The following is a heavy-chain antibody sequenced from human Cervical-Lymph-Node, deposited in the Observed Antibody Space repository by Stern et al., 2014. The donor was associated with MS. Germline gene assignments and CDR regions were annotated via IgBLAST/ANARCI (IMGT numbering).Heavy chain of an antibody. J-gene: IGHJ4*02. CDR1: GYSFTIYY. CDR2: IYPYDSDP. V-gene: IGHV5-51*01. Sequence: VQLVRSGAEVKKPGESLKISCKLSGYSFTIYYIAWVRQMPGKGLEWMGVIYPYDSDPTYSPSFQGQVTISADKSITTAYLQWSSLRASDTAMYYCARHVQGFDYWGQGTLVTVSS. CDR3: ARHVQGFDY.